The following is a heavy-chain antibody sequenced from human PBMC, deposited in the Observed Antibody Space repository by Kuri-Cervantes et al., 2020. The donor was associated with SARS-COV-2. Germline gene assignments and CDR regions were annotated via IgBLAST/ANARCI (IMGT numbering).Heavy chain of an antibody. J-gene: IGHJ4*02. CDR1: GFTFSSYS. D-gene: IGHD1-26*01. Sequence: GESLKISCAASGFTFSSYSMNWVRQAPGKGLEWVSSISSSSYIYYADSVKGRFTISRDNAKNSLYLQMNSLRAEDTAVYYCASQGAVYWGQETLVTVSS. V-gene: IGHV3-21*01. CDR2: ISSSSYI. CDR3: ASQGAVY.